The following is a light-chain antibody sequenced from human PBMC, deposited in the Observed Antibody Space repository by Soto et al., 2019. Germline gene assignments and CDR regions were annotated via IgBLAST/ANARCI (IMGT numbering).Light chain of an antibody. V-gene: IGKV1-5*03. J-gene: IGKJ1*01. CDR3: QHYNSYSEA. CDR2: KAS. Sequence: DIQMTQSPSTLSGSVGDRVTITCRAIQTISSWLAWYQQKPGKAPKLLIYKASTLKSGVPSRFSGSGSGTEFTLTISSLQPDDFAPYYCQHYNSYSEAFGQGTKV. CDR1: QTISSW.